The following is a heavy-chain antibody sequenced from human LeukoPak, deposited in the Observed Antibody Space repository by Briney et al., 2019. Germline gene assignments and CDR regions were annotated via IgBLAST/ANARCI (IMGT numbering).Heavy chain of an antibody. J-gene: IGHJ4*02. Sequence: SETLSLTCTVSGGSISSSSYYWGWIRQPPGKGLEWIGSIYYSGSTYYNPSLKSRVTISVDTSKNQFSLKLSSVTAADTAVYYCARGQLWSGESLPFDYWGQGTLVTVSS. V-gene: IGHV4-39*01. CDR1: GGSISSSSYY. CDR3: ARGQLWSGESLPFDY. CDR2: IYYSGST. D-gene: IGHD3-10*01.